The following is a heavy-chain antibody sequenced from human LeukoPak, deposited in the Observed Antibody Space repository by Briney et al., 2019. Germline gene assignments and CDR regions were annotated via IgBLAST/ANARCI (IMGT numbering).Heavy chain of an antibody. Sequence: VGSLRLSCAASGFTFINSAMSWVRQAPGKGLEWVSTISGRGGSTNYAGSVKGRFTISRDNSKNTVYLQMNSLRADDTAVYYCVTSVDYYYLDYWGPGALVSVSS. CDR1: GFTFINSA. CDR2: ISGRGGST. D-gene: IGHD3-16*01. CDR3: VTSVDYYYLDY. J-gene: IGHJ4*02. V-gene: IGHV3-23*01.